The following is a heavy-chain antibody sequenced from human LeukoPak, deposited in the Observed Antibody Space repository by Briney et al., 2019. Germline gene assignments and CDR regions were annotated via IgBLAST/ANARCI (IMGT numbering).Heavy chain of an antibody. Sequence: GMSLRLSCAASAATLSPYCMHCVRPAPGKGLEWVAVISYEGGTQHYADSVKGRFIISRDNPRNTLYLQMNTLRTEDTAVYYCAKEGTPQVSTWYDLWGQGTQVIVSS. CDR3: AKEGTPQVSTWYDL. CDR1: AATLSPYC. D-gene: IGHD3-10*01. V-gene: IGHV3-30*18. J-gene: IGHJ5*02. CDR2: ISYEGGTQ.